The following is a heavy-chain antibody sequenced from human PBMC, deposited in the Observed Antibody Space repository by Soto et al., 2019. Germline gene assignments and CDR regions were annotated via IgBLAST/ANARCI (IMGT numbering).Heavy chain of an antibody. D-gene: IGHD2-2*01. CDR3: AKAYPSTLYYGMDV. V-gene: IGHV3-9*01. CDR1: GFTFDDYA. CDR2: ISWNSGSI. J-gene: IGHJ6*02. Sequence: DVQLVESGGGLVQPGRSLRLSCAASGFTFDDYAMHWVRQAPGKGLEWVSGISWNSGSIGYADSVKGRFTISRDNAKNSLYLQMNSLRAEDTALYYCAKAYPSTLYYGMDVWGQGTTVTVSS.